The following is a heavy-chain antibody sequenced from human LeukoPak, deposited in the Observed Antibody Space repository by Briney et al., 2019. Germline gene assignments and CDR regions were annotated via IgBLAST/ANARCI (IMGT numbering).Heavy chain of an antibody. CDR2: MNPNSGNT. CDR1: GYTFTSYD. Sequence: GASVKVSCKASGYTFTSYDINWVRQATGQGLEWMGWMNPNSGNTGYAQKFQGRVTMTRNNSISTAYMELSSLRSEDTAVYYCARYYYDSSGYYRFFSYWGQGTLVTVSS. CDR3: ARYYYDSSGYYRFFSY. V-gene: IGHV1-8*01. J-gene: IGHJ4*02. D-gene: IGHD3-22*01.